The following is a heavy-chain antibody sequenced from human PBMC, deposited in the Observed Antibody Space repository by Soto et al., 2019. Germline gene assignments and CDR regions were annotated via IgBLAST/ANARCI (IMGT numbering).Heavy chain of an antibody. J-gene: IGHJ3*02. CDR2: TSYDGNNK. CDR1: GSTFNNFD. D-gene: IGHD3-22*01. V-gene: IGHV3-30*18. CDR3: AKVLSVIVADSFDI. Sequence: PGGSLRLSXAASGSTFNNFDMHWVRQSPGKGLEWVAVTSYDGNNKYYADSVKGRFTISRDNSKNTLSLQMNSLRPEDTAVYYCAKVLSVIVADSFDIWGQGTMVTVSS.